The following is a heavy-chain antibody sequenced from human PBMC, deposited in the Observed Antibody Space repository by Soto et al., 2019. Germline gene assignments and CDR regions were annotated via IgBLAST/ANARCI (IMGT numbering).Heavy chain of an antibody. CDR3: ARARITIFGVVIQHFDY. CDR2: INHSGST. CDR1: GGPFSGYY. Sequence: SETLSLTCAVYGGPFSGYYWSWIRQPPGKGLEWIGEINHSGSTNYNPSLKSRVTISVDTSKNQFSLKLSSVTAADTAVYYCARARITIFGVVIQHFDYWGQGTLVTVSS. D-gene: IGHD3-3*01. V-gene: IGHV4-34*01. J-gene: IGHJ4*02.